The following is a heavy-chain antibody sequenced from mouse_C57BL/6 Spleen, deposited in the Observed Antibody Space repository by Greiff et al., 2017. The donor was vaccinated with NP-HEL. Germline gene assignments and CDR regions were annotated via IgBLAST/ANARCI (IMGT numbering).Heavy chain of an antibody. CDR2: IDPEDGET. J-gene: IGHJ2*01. CDR3: DSGYYYGSSFDY. D-gene: IGHD1-1*01. V-gene: IGHV14-2*01. CDR1: GYNIKDYY. Sequence: EVQLQQSGAELVKPGASVKLSCTASGYNIKDYYMHWVKQRTEKGLEWIGRIDPEDGETKYAPKFQGKATITADKSSNTAYLQLSSLRTEDTAVYSCDSGYYYGSSFDYWGQGTTLTVSS.